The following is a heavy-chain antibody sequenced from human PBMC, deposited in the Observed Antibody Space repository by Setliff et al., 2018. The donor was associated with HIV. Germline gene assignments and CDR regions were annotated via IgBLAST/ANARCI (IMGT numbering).Heavy chain of an antibody. CDR3: ARAHSGSYYYYYYMDV. D-gene: IGHD1-26*01. J-gene: IGHJ6*03. V-gene: IGHV1-69*13. Sequence: ASVKVSCKASGGTFSSYAISWVRQAPGQGLEWMGGIIPTFGTANYAQKFQGRVTITADESTSTAYMELSSLRPEDTAVYYCARAHSGSYYYYYYMDVWGKGTTVTVSS. CDR1: GGTFSSYA. CDR2: IIPTFGTA.